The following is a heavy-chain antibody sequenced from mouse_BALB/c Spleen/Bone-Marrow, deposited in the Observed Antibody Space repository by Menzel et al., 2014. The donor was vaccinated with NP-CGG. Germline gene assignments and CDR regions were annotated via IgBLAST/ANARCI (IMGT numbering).Heavy chain of an antibody. CDR1: GFTFTDYY. V-gene: IGHV7-3*02. CDR3: ARDKGRVFFDY. CDR2: IRNKANGYTT. Sequence: EVKLQESGGGLVQPGGSLRLSCATSGFTFTDYYMNWVRQPPGKALEWLGFIRNKANGYTTEYSASVRGRFTISGDNSQNILYLQMNTLRAEDSATYYCARDKGRVFFDYWGQGTTLTVSS. J-gene: IGHJ2*01.